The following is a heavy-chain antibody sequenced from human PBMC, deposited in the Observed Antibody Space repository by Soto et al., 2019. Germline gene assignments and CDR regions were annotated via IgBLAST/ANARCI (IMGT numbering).Heavy chain of an antibody. J-gene: IGHJ5*01. CDR2: IYHSGTA. Sequence: SETLSLTCSVSGDSIRSGYYWAWIRHPPWKGLEWIGSIYHSGTAYYNPSLKSRVIISIDTSKNQFSLKLSSVTAADSAVYYCARTGFCSGDACYPNWFDSWGQGNLVTVSS. CDR1: GDSIRSGYY. CDR3: ARTGFCSGDACYPNWFDS. D-gene: IGHD2-15*01. V-gene: IGHV4-38-2*01.